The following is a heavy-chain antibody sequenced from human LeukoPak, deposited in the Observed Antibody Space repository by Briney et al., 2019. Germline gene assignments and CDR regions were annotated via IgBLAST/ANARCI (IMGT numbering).Heavy chain of an antibody. CDR1: GGSISGYY. V-gene: IGHV4-4*07. CDR3: ARDHNGGFDP. CDR2: XXSRGTT. Sequence: SETLXLTCTISGGSISGYYWXXXXXXXXXXLEXXXXXXSRGTTXXNXXLXXXVXMXXXXXKNQFSLKLSSVTXADTAVYYCARDHNGGFDPWGQGTLVTVSS. D-gene: IGHD1-1*01. J-gene: IGHJ5*02.